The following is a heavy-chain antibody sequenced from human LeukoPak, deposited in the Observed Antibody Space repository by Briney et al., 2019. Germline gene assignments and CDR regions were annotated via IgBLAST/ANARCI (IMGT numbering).Heavy chain of an antibody. Sequence: PGGSLRLSCAASGFTFSDYYMTWIRQAPGQGPEWISYISSSGGTIFYADSVKGRFTISRDNAKNSVYLQMNSLRAEDTAVYYCATDPSGYFFNYWGQGTLLTVSS. J-gene: IGHJ4*02. CDR1: GFTFSDYY. D-gene: IGHD3-10*01. CDR2: ISSSGGTI. V-gene: IGHV3-11*04. CDR3: ATDPSGYFFNY.